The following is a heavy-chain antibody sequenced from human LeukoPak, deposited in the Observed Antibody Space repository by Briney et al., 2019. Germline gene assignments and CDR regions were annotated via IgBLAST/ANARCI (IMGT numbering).Heavy chain of an antibody. V-gene: IGHV4-39*07. CDR2: INYSGST. J-gene: IGHJ3*02. CDR1: GGSISSSSDY. CDR3: AREPQGDAFDI. Sequence: SETLSLTCTVSGGSISSSSDYWGWIRQPPGKGLEWIGSINYSGSTYYNPSLKSRVTISVDTSKNQFSLKLSSVTAADTAVYYCAREPQGDAFDIWGQGTMVTVSS.